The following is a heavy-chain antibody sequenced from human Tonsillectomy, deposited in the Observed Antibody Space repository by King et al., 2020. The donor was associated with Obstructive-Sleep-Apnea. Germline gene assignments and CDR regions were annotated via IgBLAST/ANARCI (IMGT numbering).Heavy chain of an antibody. Sequence: VQLQESGPGLVKPSQTLSLTCSVSDNSISSATYHWSWVRHHPGKGLEWIGYIHNSGRTHYNPSLKSRLAISFDASKKNFSLRLTSVTAADTAIYFCARSLGSGIRHYYPYGVYFWGRGTAVPVSS. CDR1: DNSISSATYH. J-gene: IGHJ6*02. CDR3: ARSLGSGIRHYYPYGVYF. CDR2: IHNSGRT. D-gene: IGHD3-10*01. V-gene: IGHV4-31*03.